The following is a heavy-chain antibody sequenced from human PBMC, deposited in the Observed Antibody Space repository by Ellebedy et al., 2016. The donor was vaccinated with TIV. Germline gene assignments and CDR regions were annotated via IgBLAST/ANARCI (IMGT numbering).Heavy chain of an antibody. J-gene: IGHJ4*02. D-gene: IGHD6-6*01. CDR2: IWYDGSNK. CDR3: ARDQRYSSSSKDFDY. V-gene: IGHV3-33*01. Sequence: GESLKISCAASGFTFSSYGMHWVRQAPGKGLEWVAVIWYDGSNKYYADSVKGRFTISRDNSKNTLYLQMNSLRAEDTAVYYCARDQRYSSSSKDFDYWGQGTLVTVSS. CDR1: GFTFSSYG.